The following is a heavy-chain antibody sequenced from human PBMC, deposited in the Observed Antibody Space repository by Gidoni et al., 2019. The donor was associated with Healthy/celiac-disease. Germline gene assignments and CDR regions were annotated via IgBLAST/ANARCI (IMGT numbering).Heavy chain of an antibody. CDR1: GFTFSSYA. CDR2: IRGSGGST. D-gene: IGHD6-6*01. CDR3: ARYEGEQLVHYYYYGMDV. V-gene: IGHV3-23*01. J-gene: IGHJ6*02. Sequence: EVQPLESGGGLVQPGGSLRLSCAASGFTFSSYAMSLVRQAHGKGLEWVSAIRGSGGSTYYADSGTGRFTISRDNSKNTLYLQMNSLRAEDTAVYYCARYEGEQLVHYYYYGMDVWGQGTTVTVSS.